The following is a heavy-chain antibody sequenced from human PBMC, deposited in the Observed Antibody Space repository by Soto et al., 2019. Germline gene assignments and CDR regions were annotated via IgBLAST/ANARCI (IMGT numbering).Heavy chain of an antibody. J-gene: IGHJ6*02. Sequence: NPSETLSLTCTVSGGSISSGGYYWSWIRQHPGKGLEWIGYIYYSGSTYYNPSLKSRVTISVDTSKNQFSLKLSSVTAADTAVYYCARAPGWGRGGTYYYGMDVWGQGTTVTVSS. D-gene: IGHD2-15*01. CDR1: GGSISSGGYY. V-gene: IGHV4-31*03. CDR3: ARAPGWGRGGTYYYGMDV. CDR2: IYYSGST.